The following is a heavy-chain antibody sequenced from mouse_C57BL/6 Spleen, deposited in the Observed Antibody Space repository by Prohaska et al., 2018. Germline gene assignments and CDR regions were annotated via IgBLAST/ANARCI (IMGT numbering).Heavy chain of an antibody. D-gene: IGHD2-4*01. J-gene: IGHJ2*01. CDR2: IDPETGGT. CDR1: GYTFTDYE. CDR3: TRGYDYDQGYFDY. Sequence: QVQLQQSGAELVMPGASVTLSCKASGYTFTDYEMHWVKQTPVHGLEWIGAIDPETGGTAYNQKFKGKAILTADKSSSTAYMELRSLTSEDSAVYYCTRGYDYDQGYFDYWGQGTTLTVSA. V-gene: IGHV1-15*01.